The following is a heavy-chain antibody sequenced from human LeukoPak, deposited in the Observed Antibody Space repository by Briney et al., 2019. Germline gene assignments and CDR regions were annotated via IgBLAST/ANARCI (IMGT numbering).Heavy chain of an antibody. CDR1: GFTFSSYS. Sequence: GGSLRLSCAASGFTFSSYSMNWVRQAPGKGLEWVSSISSSSSYIYYADSVEGRFTISRDNAKNSLYLQMNSLRAEDTAVYYCARDLLPRRVRGVSEAFDIWGKGTMVTVS. CDR3: ARDLLPRRVRGVSEAFDI. V-gene: IGHV3-21*01. J-gene: IGHJ3*02. CDR2: ISSSSSYI. D-gene: IGHD3-10*01.